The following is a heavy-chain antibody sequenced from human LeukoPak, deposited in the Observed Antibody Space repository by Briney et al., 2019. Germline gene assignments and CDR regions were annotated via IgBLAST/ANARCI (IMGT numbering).Heavy chain of an antibody. J-gene: IGHJ4*02. CDR1: GFTFSSYS. CDR3: ARVGATVLFGVQY. V-gene: IGHV3-21*01. CDR2: ISSSSSYI. Sequence: GGSLRLSCAASGFTFSSYSMNWVRQAPGKGLEWVSSISSSSSYIYYADSVKGQFTISRDNAKNSLYLQMNSLRAEDTAVYYCARVGATVLFGVQYWGQGTLVTVSS. D-gene: IGHD1-26*01.